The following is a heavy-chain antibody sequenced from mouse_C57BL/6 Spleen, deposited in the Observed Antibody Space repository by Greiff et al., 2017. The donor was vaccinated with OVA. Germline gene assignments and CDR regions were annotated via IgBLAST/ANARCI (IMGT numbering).Heavy chain of an antibody. CDR3: VRGGGIYYAMDY. Sequence: EVQLVESGGGLVQPKGSLKLSCAASGFSFNTYAMNWVRQAPGKGLEWVARIRSKSNNYATYYADSVKDRFTISRDDSESMLYLQMNNLKTEDTAMYYCVRGGGIYYAMDYWGQGTSVTVSS. J-gene: IGHJ4*01. CDR1: GFSFNTYA. V-gene: IGHV10-1*01. CDR2: IRSKSNNYAT.